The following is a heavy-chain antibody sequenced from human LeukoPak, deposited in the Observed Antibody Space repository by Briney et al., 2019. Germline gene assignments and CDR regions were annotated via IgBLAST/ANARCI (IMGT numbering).Heavy chain of an antibody. CDR3: ARGLYSGSYYPIDY. CDR2: IFYSGST. J-gene: IGHJ4*02. D-gene: IGHD1-26*01. Sequence: SETLSLTRTVSGVSISGSGYYFGWIRQPPGKGLEWIGNIFYSGSTYYSPSLKSRVTISLDTSRNQFSLKLSSVTAADTAVYYCARGLYSGSYYPIDYWGQGTLVTVSS. CDR1: GVSISGSGYY. V-gene: IGHV4-39*07.